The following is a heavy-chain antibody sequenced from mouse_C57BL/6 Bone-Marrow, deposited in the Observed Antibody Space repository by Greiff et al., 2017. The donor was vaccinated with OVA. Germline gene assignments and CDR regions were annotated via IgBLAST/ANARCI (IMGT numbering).Heavy chain of an antibody. CDR3: ARLEDYYAMDY. Sequence: VKLVESGGGLVKPGGSLKLSCAASGFNFSDYGMHWVRQAPEKGLEWVAYISSGSSTIYYADTVKCRFTISRENAKNTLFLQMTSLRSDDTAMYYCARLEDYYAMDYWGQGTSVTVSS. J-gene: IGHJ4*01. CDR1: GFNFSDYG. V-gene: IGHV5-17*01. CDR2: ISSGSSTI.